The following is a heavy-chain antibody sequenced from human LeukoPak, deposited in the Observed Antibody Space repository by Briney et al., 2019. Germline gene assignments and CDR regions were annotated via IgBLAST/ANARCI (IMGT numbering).Heavy chain of an antibody. J-gene: IGHJ6*03. Sequence: SETLSLTCTVSGGSISGYYWSWIRQPAGKGLEWIGRIYSSGSTNYNPSLKSRATMSVDTSKNQFSLKLSSVTAADTAVYYCARQRETYYYYMDVWGKGTTATVSS. V-gene: IGHV4-4*07. CDR2: IYSSGST. CDR3: ARQRETYYYYMDV. D-gene: IGHD1-26*01. CDR1: GGSISGYY.